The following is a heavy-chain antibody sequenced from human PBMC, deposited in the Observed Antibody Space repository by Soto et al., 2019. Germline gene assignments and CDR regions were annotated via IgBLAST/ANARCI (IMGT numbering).Heavy chain of an antibody. CDR1: GFTFSSYG. D-gene: IGHD1-26*01. Sequence: QVQLVESGGGVVQPGRSLRLSCAASGFTFSSYGMHWVRQAPGKGLEWVSVISYDGSNKYYADSVKGRFTISRDNSKNPLHLQMNSHRAEDTDVYYCANSPPVEGAENFDYWGQGTLVTASS. CDR3: ANSPPVEGAENFDY. CDR2: ISYDGSNK. J-gene: IGHJ4*02. V-gene: IGHV3-30*18.